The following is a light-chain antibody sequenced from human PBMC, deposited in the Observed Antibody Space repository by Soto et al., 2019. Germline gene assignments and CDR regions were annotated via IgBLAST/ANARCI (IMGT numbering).Light chain of an antibody. CDR3: QQYGDSPAT. J-gene: IGKJ3*01. CDR1: QTVRNNY. CDR2: DAS. Sequence: EFVLTQSPGTLSLSPGERATLSCRASQTVRNNYLAWYQQKPGQAPRLLIYDASSRATGIPDRFSGSGSGTDFSLTISRLEPEDFAVYYCQQYGDSPATFGPGTKVDIK. V-gene: IGKV3-20*01.